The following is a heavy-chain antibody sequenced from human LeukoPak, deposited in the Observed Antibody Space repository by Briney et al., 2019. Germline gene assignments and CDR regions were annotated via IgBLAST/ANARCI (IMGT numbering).Heavy chain of an antibody. D-gene: IGHD3-9*01. CDR2: ISSSGSTI. CDR3: ASLVRYDILLYFDY. V-gene: IGHV3-11*04. CDR1: AFTFSDYY. Sequence: GGSLRLSCAASAFTFSDYYMSWIRQAPGKGLEWVSYISSSGSTIYYADSVKGRFTISRDNAKNSLYLQMNSLRAEDTAVYYCASLVRYDILLYFDYWGQGTLVTVSS. J-gene: IGHJ4*02.